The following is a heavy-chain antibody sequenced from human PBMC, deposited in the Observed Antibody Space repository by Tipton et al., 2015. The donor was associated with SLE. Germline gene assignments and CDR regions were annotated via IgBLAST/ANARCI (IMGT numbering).Heavy chain of an antibody. CDR3: ARLSSNYDSYSFDS. CDR1: GFTFSTYY. Sequence: SLRLSCVASGFTFSTYYMNWVRQAPGKGLEWVSSISSSSTYIYYADSVKGRFTISRDNAKNSLYLQMNSLRAEDTAVYFRARLSSNYDSYSFDSWGQGTLVTVSS. V-gene: IGHV3-21*01. D-gene: IGHD4-11*01. CDR2: ISSSSTYI. J-gene: IGHJ4*02.